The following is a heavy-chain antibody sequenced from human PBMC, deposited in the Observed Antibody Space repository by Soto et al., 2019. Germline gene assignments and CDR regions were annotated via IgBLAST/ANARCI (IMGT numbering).Heavy chain of an antibody. CDR1: GFTFSSYA. CDR2: ISGSGGST. CDR3: AKEGGDYDYYYMDV. Sequence: PGGSLRLSCAASGFTFSSYAMSWVRQAPGKGLEWVSAISGSGGSTCYADSVKGRFTISRDNSKNTLYLQMNSLRAEDTAVYYCAKEGGDYDYYYMDVWGKGTTVTVSS. V-gene: IGHV3-23*01. D-gene: IGHD3-16*01. J-gene: IGHJ6*03.